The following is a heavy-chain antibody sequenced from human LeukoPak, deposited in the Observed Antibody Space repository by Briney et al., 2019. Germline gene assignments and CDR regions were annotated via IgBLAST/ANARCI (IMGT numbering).Heavy chain of an antibody. D-gene: IGHD6-19*01. Sequence: ASVKVSCKASGYTFTGYYMHWVRQAPGQGLEWMGWINPNSGGTNYAQKFQGRVTMTRDTSITTAYMELSRLTSDDTAVYYCARDSSGIAVANEIFDPWGQGTLVTDSS. CDR1: GYTFTGYY. V-gene: IGHV1-2*02. J-gene: IGHJ5*02. CDR2: INPNSGGT. CDR3: ARDSSGIAVANEIFDP.